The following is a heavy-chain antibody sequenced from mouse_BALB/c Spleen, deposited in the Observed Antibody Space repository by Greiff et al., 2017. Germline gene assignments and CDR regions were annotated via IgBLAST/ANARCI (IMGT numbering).Heavy chain of an antibody. J-gene: IGHJ3*01. CDR1: GYSITSDYA. D-gene: IGHD1-1*01. V-gene: IGHV3-2*02. CDR3: ASHYYGSSPAWCAY. CDR2: ISYSGST. Sequence: EVHLVESGPGLVKPSQSLSLTCTVTGYSITSDYAWNWIRQFPGNKLEWMGYISYSGSTSYNPSLKSRISITRDTSKNQFFLQLNSVTTEDTATYYCASHYYGSSPAWCAYWGQGTLVTVSA.